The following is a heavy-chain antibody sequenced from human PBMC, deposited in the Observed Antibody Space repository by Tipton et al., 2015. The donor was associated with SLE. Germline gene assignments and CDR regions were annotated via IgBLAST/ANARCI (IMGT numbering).Heavy chain of an antibody. V-gene: IGHV4-39*07. CDR1: GISISDTNYY. CDR3: ARDVAAEFDY. CDR2: MHHSGST. Sequence: TLSLTCSVSGISISDTNYYWAWIRQPPGKGLEWIGGMHHSGSTYYNPSLESRLTMSIDTSKNQFSLKLSSVTAADTAVYYCARDVAAEFDYWGQGTLVTVSS. J-gene: IGHJ4*02. D-gene: IGHD6-13*01.